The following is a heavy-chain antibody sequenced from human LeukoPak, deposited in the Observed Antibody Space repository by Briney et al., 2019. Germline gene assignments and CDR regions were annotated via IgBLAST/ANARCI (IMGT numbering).Heavy chain of an antibody. J-gene: IGHJ6*03. CDR3: ARDMDSSSWYNYYYMDV. CDR2: ISSSGSTI. D-gene: IGHD6-13*01. CDR1: GFTFSDYY. Sequence: GGSLRLSCAASGFTFSDYYMSWIRQAPGKGPEWVSYISSSGSTIYYADSVKGRFTISRDNAKNSLYLQMNSLRAEDTAVYYCARDMDSSSWYNYYYMDVWGKGTTVTISS. V-gene: IGHV3-11*01.